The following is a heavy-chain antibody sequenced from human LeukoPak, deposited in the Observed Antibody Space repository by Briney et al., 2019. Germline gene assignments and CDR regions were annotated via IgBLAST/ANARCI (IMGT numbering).Heavy chain of an antibody. CDR2: INPTTGGT. V-gene: IGHV1-2*06. CDR3: ATLGEDNTDTPFDY. J-gene: IGHJ4*02. D-gene: IGHD3-16*01. CDR1: GYTFIDYY. Sequence: ASVKVSCKNSGYTFIDYYILWIRQAPGQGLEWMGRINPTTGGTDFAQKFQGKVSMTRDTSISTAYMELSRLGSDDTAVYYCATLGEDNTDTPFDYWGQGTLVTVSS.